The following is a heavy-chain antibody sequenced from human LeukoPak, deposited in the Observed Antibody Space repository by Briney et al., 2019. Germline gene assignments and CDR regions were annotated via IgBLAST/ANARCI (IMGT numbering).Heavy chain of an antibody. Sequence: GGSLRLSCAASGLTFSSYAVHWVRQAPGKGLEWVAIISYDGSNKYYADSVKGRFTISRDNSKNTVYLQMNSLRAEDTAVYYCARDRSPAAMAGKTLYYYYYMDVWGKGTTVTVSS. CDR3: ARDRSPAAMAGKTLYYYYYMDV. V-gene: IGHV3-30*04. CDR1: GLTFSSYA. J-gene: IGHJ6*03. D-gene: IGHD6-13*01. CDR2: ISYDGSNK.